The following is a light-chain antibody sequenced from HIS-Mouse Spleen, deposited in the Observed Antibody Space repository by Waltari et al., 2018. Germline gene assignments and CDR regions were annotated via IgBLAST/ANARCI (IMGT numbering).Light chain of an antibody. CDR3: QQYDNLPLT. CDR2: GAS. J-gene: IGKJ4*01. V-gene: IGKV1-33*01. Sequence: DIQMTQSPSSLSASVGDRVTITCQASQDISNYLNLYQQKPGKAPKLLIYGASNLETVVPSRFSGSGSGTDFTFTISSLQPEDIATYYCQQYDNLPLTCGGGTKVEIK. CDR1: QDISNY.